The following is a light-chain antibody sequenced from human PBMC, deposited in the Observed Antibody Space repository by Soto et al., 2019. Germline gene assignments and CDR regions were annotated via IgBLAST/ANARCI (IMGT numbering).Light chain of an antibody. CDR1: QSISSW. CDR3: QHYKDLPS. V-gene: IGKV1-5*01. J-gene: IGKJ1*01. CDR2: AAS. Sequence: DIQMTQSPSTLSASVGDRVTITCRASQSISSWLAWYQQKPGKAPKLLIYAASSLQSGVPSRFSGSGYGTEFTLTINGLLPEDFVTYYCQHYKDLPSFAQGTKVDIK.